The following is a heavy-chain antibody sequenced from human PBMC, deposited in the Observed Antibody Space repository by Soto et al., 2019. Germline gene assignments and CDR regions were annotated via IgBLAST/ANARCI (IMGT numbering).Heavy chain of an antibody. D-gene: IGHD2-21*02. J-gene: IGHJ6*02. Sequence: GGSLRLSCAASGFTFSSYDMHWVRQATGKGLEWVSAIGTAGDTYYPGSVKGRFTISRENAKNSLYLQMNSLRAEDTAVYYCARGEVVTASASYYYYGMDVWGQGTTVTVSS. CDR1: GFTFSSYD. CDR3: ARGEVVTASASYYYYGMDV. CDR2: IGTAGDT. V-gene: IGHV3-13*01.